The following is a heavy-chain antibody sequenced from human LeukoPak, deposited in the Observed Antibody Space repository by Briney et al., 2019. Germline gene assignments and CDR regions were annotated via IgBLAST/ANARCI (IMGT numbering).Heavy chain of an antibody. V-gene: IGHV3-13*01. Sequence: GGSLRLSCAASGFTFIDYDMHWVRQVIGKGLEWVSAISIRGDTHYSGSVKGRFTISRENAESSLYLQMNSLRAEDTAVYYCARGGIQVSGIDEFDYWGQGTLVTVSS. CDR2: ISIRGDT. CDR1: GFTFIDYD. J-gene: IGHJ4*02. CDR3: ARGGIQVSGIDEFDY. D-gene: IGHD6-19*01.